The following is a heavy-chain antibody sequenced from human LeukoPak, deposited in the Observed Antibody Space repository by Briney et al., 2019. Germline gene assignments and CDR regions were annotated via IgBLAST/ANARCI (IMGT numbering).Heavy chain of an antibody. CDR1: GFTFSNSL. V-gene: IGHV3-7*01. Sequence: GGSLRLSCAGSGFTFSNSLMGWLRQAPGRGLEGVANVQHIGGETYYVDSVKVRFTITRDNAKNSVYLQINSLGADDTAVYYCARWEYSSGWYYLDYWGQGTLVTVSS. CDR2: VQHIGGET. D-gene: IGHD6-19*01. CDR3: ARWEYSSGWYYLDY. J-gene: IGHJ4*02.